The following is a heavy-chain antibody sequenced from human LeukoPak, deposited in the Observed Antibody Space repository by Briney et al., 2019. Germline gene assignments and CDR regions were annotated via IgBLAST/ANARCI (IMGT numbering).Heavy chain of an antibody. CDR1: EFTFSSFS. V-gene: IGHV3-21*01. CDR3: ARGDYGDYVGGWYFDL. J-gene: IGHJ2*01. Sequence: GGSLRLSCAASEFTFSSFSMNWVRQAPGKGLEWVSSISPSSTYIHYADSLKGRFTISRDNANNSLYLQMNNLRVEDTAVYYCARGDYGDYVGGWYFDLWGRGTLVSVSS. CDR2: ISPSSTYI. D-gene: IGHD4-17*01.